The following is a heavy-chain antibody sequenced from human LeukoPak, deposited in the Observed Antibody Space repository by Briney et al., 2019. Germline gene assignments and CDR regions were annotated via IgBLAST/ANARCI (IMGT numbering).Heavy chain of an antibody. Sequence: SETLSLTCTVSGVSITSYYWSWIRQPPGKGLEWIGYIYYSGSTNYNPSLKSRVTVSVDTSKSQFSLRLTSVTAADTAVYYCARHADYGGYLDYWGQGTLVTVSS. CDR2: IYYSGST. CDR1: GVSITSYY. D-gene: IGHD4-23*01. V-gene: IGHV4-59*08. J-gene: IGHJ4*02. CDR3: ARHADYGGYLDY.